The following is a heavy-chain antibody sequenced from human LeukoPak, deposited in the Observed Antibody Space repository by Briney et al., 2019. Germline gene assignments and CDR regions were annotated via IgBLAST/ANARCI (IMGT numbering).Heavy chain of an antibody. CDR2: IHNDGGT. Sequence: GGSLRLSCAASGFTFSRFRMNWVRQAPGKGLEWVSIIHNDGGTYYADSVKGRFTISRDNAKNSLYLQMNSLRAEDTAVYYCARDIKYSYGTDYWGQGTLVTVSS. J-gene: IGHJ4*02. D-gene: IGHD5-18*01. CDR3: ARDIKYSYGTDY. CDR1: GFTFSRFR. V-gene: IGHV3-66*01.